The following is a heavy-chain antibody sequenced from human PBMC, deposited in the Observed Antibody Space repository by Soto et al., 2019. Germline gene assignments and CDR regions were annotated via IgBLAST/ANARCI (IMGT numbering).Heavy chain of an antibody. Sequence: GGSLRLSCEASGFTFVTYALSWVRQAPGKGLEWVSSTSGTGGDTYHADSVKGRFTISRDNSKNTLYLQMSSLRAEDTATYYCAKHSRAPNSVVVVQATRYFHSWGQGTLATVSA. CDR1: GFTFVTYA. CDR2: TSGTGGDT. CDR3: AKHSRAPNSVVVVQATRYFHS. V-gene: IGHV3-23*01. D-gene: IGHD2-15*01. J-gene: IGHJ4*02.